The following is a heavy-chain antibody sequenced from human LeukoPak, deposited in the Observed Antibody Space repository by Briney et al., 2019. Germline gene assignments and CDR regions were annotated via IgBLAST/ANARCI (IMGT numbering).Heavy chain of an antibody. CDR3: ARGSTYYESSGQVPFDY. J-gene: IGHJ4*02. CDR1: GYTFTSYG. Sequence: ASVKVSCKASGYTFTSYGIGWVRQAPGQGLEWMGWISAYNGNTNYAQKLQGRVTMTTDTSTSTAYMELRSLRSDDTAVYYCARGSTYYESSGQVPFDYWGQGTLVTVSS. V-gene: IGHV1-18*01. CDR2: ISAYNGNT. D-gene: IGHD3-22*01.